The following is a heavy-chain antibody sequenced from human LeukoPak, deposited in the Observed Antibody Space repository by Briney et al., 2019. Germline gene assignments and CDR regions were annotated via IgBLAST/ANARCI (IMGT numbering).Heavy chain of an antibody. Sequence: GGSLRLSCAASGFTFSNSWMNWVRQAPGKGLEWVSSISSSSSYIYYADSVKGRFTISRDNAKNSLYLQMNSLRAEDTAVYYCARGIVVVPAGAFDIWGQGTMVTVSS. CDR3: ARGIVVVPAGAFDI. D-gene: IGHD2-2*01. CDR2: ISSSSSYI. V-gene: IGHV3-21*01. CDR1: GFTFSNSW. J-gene: IGHJ3*02.